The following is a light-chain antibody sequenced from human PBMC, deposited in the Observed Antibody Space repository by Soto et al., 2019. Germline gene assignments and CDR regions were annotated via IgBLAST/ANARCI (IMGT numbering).Light chain of an antibody. J-gene: IGKJ1*01. CDR3: QQYESFWTM. Sequence: DIQMTQSPSTLSASVGDRVTIACRASQTINNRLAWYQQKPGKAPKVLIFDVSALEGGVPSRFSGSGSGTEFTLTISPLQPDDFATYYCQQYESFWTMFGQGTKVEV. CDR1: QTINNR. V-gene: IGKV1-5*01. CDR2: DVS.